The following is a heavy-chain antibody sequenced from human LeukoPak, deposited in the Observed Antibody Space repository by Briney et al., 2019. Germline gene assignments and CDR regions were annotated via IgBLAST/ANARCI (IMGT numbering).Heavy chain of an antibody. CDR1: GFTFGDYV. D-gene: IGHD6-13*01. J-gene: IGHJ4*02. CDR3: AKDIEGTIRPAAAGFDY. Sequence: GGSLRLTCAASGFTFGDYVMHWVRQAPGKGLEWVSGISYNSGSNGYADFVRGRFTIFRGNAKNSLHLQMNSLRVDDTALYFSAKDIEGTIRPAAAGFDYWGQGTLVTVSS. V-gene: IGHV3-9*01. CDR2: ISYNSGSN.